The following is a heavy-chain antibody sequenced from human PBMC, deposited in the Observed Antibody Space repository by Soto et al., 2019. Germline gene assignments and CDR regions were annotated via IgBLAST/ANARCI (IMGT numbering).Heavy chain of an antibody. D-gene: IGHD2-8*01. V-gene: IGHV4-31*03. CDR3: ARDNEGYFDY. CDR2: IYYSGST. CDR1: GVSISSGGYY. Sequence: TSETLSLTCTVSGVSISSGGYYWSWIRQHPGKGLEWIGYIYYSGSTYYNPSLKSRVTISVDTSKNQFSLKLSSVTAADTAVYYCARDNEGYFDYWGQGTLVTVSS. J-gene: IGHJ4*02.